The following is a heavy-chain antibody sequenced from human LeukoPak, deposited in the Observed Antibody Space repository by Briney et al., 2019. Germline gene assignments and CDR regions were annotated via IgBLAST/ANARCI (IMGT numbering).Heavy chain of an antibody. CDR2: INHSGST. CDR1: GGSFSGYY. V-gene: IGHV4-34*01. CDR3: ARGANYGY. Sequence: SESLSLTCAVYGGSFSGYYWSWIRQPPGKGLEWIGEINHSGSTNYNPSLKSRVTISVDTSKNQFSLKLSSVTAADTAVYYCARGANYGYWGQGTLVTVSS. D-gene: IGHD2-15*01. J-gene: IGHJ4*02.